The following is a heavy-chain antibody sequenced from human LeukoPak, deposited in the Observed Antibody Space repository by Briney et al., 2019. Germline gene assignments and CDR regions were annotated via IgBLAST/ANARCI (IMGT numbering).Heavy chain of an antibody. Sequence: SGTLSLTCTVSGGSISSYYWSWIRQPPGKGLEWIGYIYYSGSTNYNPSLKSRVTISVDTSKNQFSLKLSSVTAADTAVYYCARTHCGGDCVFDYWGQGTLVTVSS. CDR1: GGSISSYY. CDR2: IYYSGST. D-gene: IGHD2-21*02. CDR3: ARTHCGGDCVFDY. V-gene: IGHV4-59*01. J-gene: IGHJ4*02.